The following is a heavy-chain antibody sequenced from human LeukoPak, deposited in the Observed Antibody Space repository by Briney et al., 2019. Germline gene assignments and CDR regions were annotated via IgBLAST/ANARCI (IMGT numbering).Heavy chain of an antibody. CDR3: ARDQGQQLGHRFFDY. CDR1: GFTFSSYS. V-gene: IGHV3-21*01. Sequence: GGSLRLSCAASGFTFSSYSMNWVRQAPGKGLEWVSSISSSSSYIYYADSVKGRFTISRDNAKNSLYLQMNSLRAEDTAVYYCARDQGQQLGHRFFDYWGQGTLVTVSS. J-gene: IGHJ4*02. D-gene: IGHD6-13*01. CDR2: ISSSSSYI.